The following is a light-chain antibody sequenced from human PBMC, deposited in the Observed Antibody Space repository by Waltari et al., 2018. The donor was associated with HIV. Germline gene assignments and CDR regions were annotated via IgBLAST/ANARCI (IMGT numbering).Light chain of an antibody. Sequence: QSALTQPPSASGSPGQSVTISCTGTSSDVGGFDYVSWSQQQPPKAPIPVIYEVDRRPSGVRDRFSGSKSGNTASLTVSGLQPEDEADYYCSSYKDLNNVVFGGGTKLTVL. CDR3: SSYKDLNNVV. CDR2: EVD. V-gene: IGLV2-8*01. CDR1: SSDVGGFDY. J-gene: IGLJ3*02.